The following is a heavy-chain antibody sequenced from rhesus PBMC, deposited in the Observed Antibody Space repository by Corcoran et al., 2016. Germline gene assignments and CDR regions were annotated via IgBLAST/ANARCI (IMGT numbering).Heavy chain of an antibody. CDR2: ISGSSGIT. CDR3: ARRSGYSFSS. D-gene: IGHD5-24*01. Sequence: QVQLQESGPGLVKPSETLSLTCAVSGYSLSSGYYWGWSRQPPGKGLEYIGYISGSSGITYYNPSLKSRVTISKDTSKNQFSLRLSSVTAADTAVYYCARRSGYSFSSWGQGVLVTVSS. V-gene: IGHV4-99*01. CDR1: GYSLSSGYY. J-gene: IGHJ4*01.